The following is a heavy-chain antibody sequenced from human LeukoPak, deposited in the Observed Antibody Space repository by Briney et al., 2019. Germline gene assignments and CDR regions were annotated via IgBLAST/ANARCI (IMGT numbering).Heavy chain of an antibody. J-gene: IGHJ4*02. CDR1: GGSISSYY. CDR3: AKKDRNSSGWLVFDY. V-gene: IGHV4-59*08. CDR2: IYYSGST. D-gene: IGHD6-19*01. Sequence: PSETLSLTCTVSGGSISSYYWSWIRQPPGKGLEWIGYIYYSGSTNYNTSLKRRVTISVDTSKNQFSLKLSSVTAADTAVYYCAKKDRNSSGWLVFDYWGQGTLVTVSS.